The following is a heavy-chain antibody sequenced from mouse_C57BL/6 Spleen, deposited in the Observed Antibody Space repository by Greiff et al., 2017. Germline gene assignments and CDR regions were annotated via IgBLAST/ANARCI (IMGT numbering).Heavy chain of an antibody. CDR1: GYAFSSSW. CDR2: IYPGDGDT. J-gene: IGHJ4*01. V-gene: IGHV1-82*01. D-gene: IGHD1-1*02. Sequence: QVQLQQSGPELVKPGASVKISCKASGYAFSSSWMNWVKQRPGKGLEWIGRIYPGDGDTNYNGKFKGKATLTADKSSSTAYMQLSSLTSEDSAVXFCARSGDSYAMDYWGQGTSVTVSS. CDR3: ARSGDSYAMDY.